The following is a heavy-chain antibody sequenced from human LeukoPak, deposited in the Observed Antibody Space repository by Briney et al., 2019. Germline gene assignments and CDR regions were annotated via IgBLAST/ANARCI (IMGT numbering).Heavy chain of an antibody. CDR1: GSTFTSSA. V-gene: IGHV1-58*01. CDR2: IVVGSGNT. CDR3: AATPIVVVPAAFYYYYGMDV. Sequence: SVKVSCKASGSTFTSSAVQWVRQARGQRLEWIGWIVVGSGNTNYAQKFQERVTTTRDMSTSTAYMELSSLRSEDTAVYYCAATPIVVVPAAFYYYYGMDVWGQGTTVTVSS. J-gene: IGHJ6*02. D-gene: IGHD2-2*01.